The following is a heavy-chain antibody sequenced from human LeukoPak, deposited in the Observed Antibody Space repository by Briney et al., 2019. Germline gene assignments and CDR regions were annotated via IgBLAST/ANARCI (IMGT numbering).Heavy chain of an antibody. D-gene: IGHD3-3*01. Sequence: KPSETLSLTCAVYGGSFSGYYWSWIRQPPGKGLEWIGEINHSGSTNYNPSLKSRVTISVDTSKNQFSLKLSSVTAADTAVYYCARGRSYDFIGYYYYYYYMDVWGKGTTVTVSS. CDR3: ARGRSYDFIGYYYYYYYMDV. CDR2: INHSGST. J-gene: IGHJ6*03. CDR1: GGSFSGYY. V-gene: IGHV4-34*01.